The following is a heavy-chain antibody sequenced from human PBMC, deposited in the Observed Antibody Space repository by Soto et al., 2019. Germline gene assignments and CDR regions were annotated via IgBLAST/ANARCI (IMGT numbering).Heavy chain of an antibody. CDR3: ASGVGGSYHYFDS. CDR1: GFTFSSYG. Sequence: QVQLVESGGGVVQPGRSLRLSCAASGFTFSSYGMHWVRQAPGKGLEWVAIISYDGSDKYYADSVKGRFTISRDNSKNTLYLQMNSLRAEDTAVYYCASGVGGSYHYFDSWGQGTLVTVSS. J-gene: IGHJ4*02. CDR2: ISYDGSDK. D-gene: IGHD3-16*02. V-gene: IGHV3-30-3*01.